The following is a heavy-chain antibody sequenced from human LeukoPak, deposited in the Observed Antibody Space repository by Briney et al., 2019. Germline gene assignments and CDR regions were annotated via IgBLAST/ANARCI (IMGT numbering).Heavy chain of an antibody. CDR2: ISSSSSYI. CDR3: AKSLFYGDYDYYYYGMDV. V-gene: IGHV3-21*04. Sequence: KSGGSLRLSCAASGFTSSSYSMNWVRQAPGKGLEWVSSISSSSSYIYYADSVKGRFTISRDNAKNSLYLQMNSLRAEDTAVYYCAKSLFYGDYDYYYYGMDVWGQGTTVTVSS. J-gene: IGHJ6*02. D-gene: IGHD4-17*01. CDR1: GFTSSSYS.